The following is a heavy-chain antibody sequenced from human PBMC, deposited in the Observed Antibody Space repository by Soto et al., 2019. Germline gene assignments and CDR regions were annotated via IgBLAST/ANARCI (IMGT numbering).Heavy chain of an antibody. CDR3: ARMVNNWFDP. D-gene: IGHD2-21*01. CDR1: GFTFSSYS. J-gene: IGHJ5*02. V-gene: IGHV3-21*01. Sequence: EVQLVESGGGLVKPGGSLRLSCAASGFTFSSYSMNWVRQAPGKGLEWVSSISSSSSYIYYADSVKGRFTISRDNAKNSLYLQMNSLRAEDTAVYHCARMVNNWFDPWGQGTLVTVSS. CDR2: ISSSSSYI.